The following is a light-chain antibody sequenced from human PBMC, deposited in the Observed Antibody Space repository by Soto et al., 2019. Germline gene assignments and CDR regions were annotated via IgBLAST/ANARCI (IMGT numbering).Light chain of an antibody. V-gene: IGKV1-5*01. CDR2: DAS. CDR1: QSISGW. J-gene: IGKJ1*01. Sequence: DIQMTQSPSTLSASVGDRVTITCRASQSISGWLAWYQQKPGKAPKLLIYDASSLEGGVPSRFSGSGSGTEFTLTISSLQPDDLATYYCQQDNSYPWTFGQGSKVDIK. CDR3: QQDNSYPWT.